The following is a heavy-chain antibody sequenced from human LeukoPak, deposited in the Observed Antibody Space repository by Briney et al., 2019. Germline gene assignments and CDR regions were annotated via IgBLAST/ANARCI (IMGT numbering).Heavy chain of an antibody. V-gene: IGHV3-30*02. J-gene: IGHJ6*03. CDR2: IRYDGSNK. Sequence: GGSLRLSCAASGFTFSSYGMHWVRQARGKGLEWVAFIRYDGSNKYYADSVKGRFTISRDNSKNTLYLQMNSLRAEDTAVYYCAKEEGIAVAGTSPIPAYYYYMDVWGKGTTVTVSS. D-gene: IGHD6-19*01. CDR1: GFTFSSYG. CDR3: AKEEGIAVAGTSPIPAYYYYMDV.